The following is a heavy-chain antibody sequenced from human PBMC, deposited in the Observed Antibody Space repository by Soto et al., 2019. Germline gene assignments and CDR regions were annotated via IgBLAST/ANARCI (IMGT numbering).Heavy chain of an antibody. D-gene: IGHD2-15*01. CDR2: IYYSGST. Sequence: KSSETLSLTCTVSGGSISSGGYYWSWIRQHPGKGLEWIGYIYYSGSTYYNPSLKSRVTISVDTSKNQFSLKLSSVTAADTAVYYCARGVQDIVVVVAGIHFDYWGQGTLVTVSS. J-gene: IGHJ4*02. CDR3: ARGVQDIVVVVAGIHFDY. V-gene: IGHV4-31*03. CDR1: GGSISSGGYY.